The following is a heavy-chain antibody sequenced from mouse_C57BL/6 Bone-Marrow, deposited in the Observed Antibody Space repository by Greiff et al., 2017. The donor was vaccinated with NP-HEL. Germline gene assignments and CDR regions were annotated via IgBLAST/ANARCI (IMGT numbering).Heavy chain of an antibody. CDR1: GYAFSSYW. D-gene: IGHD1-1*01. Sequence: QVQLQQSGAELVKPGASVKISCKASGYAFSSYWMNWVKERPGKGLEWIGQIYPGDGDTKYNGKFKGKATLTADKSSSTAYMQVSSLTSEGSAVDFCASGDYGSRRFGSAMDYWGQGTSVTVSS. CDR2: IYPGDGDT. CDR3: ASGDYGSRRFGSAMDY. J-gene: IGHJ4*01. V-gene: IGHV1-80*01.